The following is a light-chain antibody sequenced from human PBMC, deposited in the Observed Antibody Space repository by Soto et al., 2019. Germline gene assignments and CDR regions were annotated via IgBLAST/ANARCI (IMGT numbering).Light chain of an antibody. J-gene: IGLJ2*01. CDR2: AVT. Sequence: QSAPTQPASVSGSPGQSITISCTGTSSDIGLNNYVSWYQQHPGKAPALIIYAVTYRPSGVSSRFSGSKSGDTASLTISGLRTEDEADYYCTSHSDSRPMVFGGGTKLTVL. V-gene: IGLV2-14*03. CDR3: TSHSDSRPMV. CDR1: SSDIGLNNY.